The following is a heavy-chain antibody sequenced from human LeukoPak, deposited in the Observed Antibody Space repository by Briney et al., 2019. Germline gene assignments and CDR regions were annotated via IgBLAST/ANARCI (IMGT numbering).Heavy chain of an antibody. CDR3: AREGGLWLIDY. V-gene: IGHV3-30-3*01. D-gene: IGHD6-19*01. J-gene: IGHJ4*02. CDR1: GFTFGDYA. Sequence: GGSLRLSCTASGFTFGDYAMHWVRQAPGKGLEWVAVISYDGSNKYYADSVKGRFTISRDNSKNTLYLQMNSLRAEDTAVYYCAREGGLWLIDYWGQGTLVTVSS. CDR2: ISYDGSNK.